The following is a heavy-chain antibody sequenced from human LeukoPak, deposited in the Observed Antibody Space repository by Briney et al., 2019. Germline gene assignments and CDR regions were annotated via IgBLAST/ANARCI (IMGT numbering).Heavy chain of an antibody. Sequence: PGGSLRLSCAASGFTFSSYGMHWVRQAPGKGLEWVAVIWYDGSNKYYADSVKGRFTISRDNSKNTLYLQMNSLRAEDTAVYYCAGYRGSSGLTDLPLWGQGTLVTVSS. CDR1: GFTFSSYG. V-gene: IGHV3-33*01. D-gene: IGHD3-22*01. J-gene: IGHJ4*02. CDR2: IWYDGSNK. CDR3: AGYRGSSGLTDLPL.